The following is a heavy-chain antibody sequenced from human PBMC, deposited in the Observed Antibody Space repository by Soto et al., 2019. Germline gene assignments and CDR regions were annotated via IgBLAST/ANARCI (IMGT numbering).Heavy chain of an antibody. CDR1: GGSGARNRQG. V-gene: IGHV6-1*01. Sequence: SQTLSLTCAVSGGSGARNRQGWVWIRQSPSRGLEWLGRTYYRSKWYNDYAVFVKGRITINPDTSKNQFSLQLNSVTPEDTAVYYCARGNYYFDLWGHGSLVTVSS. CDR2: TYYRSKWYN. D-gene: IGHD3-22*01. CDR3: ARGNYYFDL. J-gene: IGHJ5*02.